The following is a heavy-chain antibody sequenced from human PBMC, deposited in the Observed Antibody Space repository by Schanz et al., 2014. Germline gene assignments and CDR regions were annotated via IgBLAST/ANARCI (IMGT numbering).Heavy chain of an antibody. CDR2: ISGSGGST. CDR3: ARRASCSRIGCPFDS. D-gene: IGHD2-2*01. J-gene: IGHJ4*02. CDR1: GFTFSTYA. V-gene: IGHV3-23*04. Sequence: VQLVESGGGLVQPGGSLRLSCAASGFTFSTYAMSWVRQAPGKGLEWVSAISGSGGSTYYADPVKGRFTISRDNSKNTLYLQMNSLKTEDTAMYYCARRASCSRIGCPFDSWGQGTLVTVSS.